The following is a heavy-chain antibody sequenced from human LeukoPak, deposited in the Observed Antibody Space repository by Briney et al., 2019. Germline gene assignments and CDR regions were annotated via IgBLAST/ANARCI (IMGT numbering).Heavy chain of an antibody. V-gene: IGHV1-2*04. J-gene: IGHJ6*02. Sequence: VASVKVSCKASGYTFTGHYMHWVRQAPGQGLEWMGWINPNSGGTNYAQKFQGWVTMTRDTSISTAYMELSRLRSDDTAVYYCARDRVVPAAISYGMDVWGQGTTVTVSS. D-gene: IGHD2-2*01. CDR3: ARDRVVPAAISYGMDV. CDR1: GYTFTGHY. CDR2: INPNSGGT.